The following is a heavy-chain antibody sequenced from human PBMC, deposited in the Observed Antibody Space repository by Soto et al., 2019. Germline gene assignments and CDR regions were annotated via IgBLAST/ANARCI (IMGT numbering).Heavy chain of an antibody. Sequence: GGSLRLSCAASGFTFSSYGMHWVRQAPGKGLERVAVIWYDGSNKYYADSVKGRFTISRDNSKNTLYLQMNSLRAEDTAVYYCARDGYCSGGSCYSVPVFDYWGQGTLVTVS. D-gene: IGHD2-15*01. J-gene: IGHJ4*02. CDR3: ARDGYCSGGSCYSVPVFDY. CDR2: IWYDGSNK. CDR1: GFTFSSYG. V-gene: IGHV3-33*01.